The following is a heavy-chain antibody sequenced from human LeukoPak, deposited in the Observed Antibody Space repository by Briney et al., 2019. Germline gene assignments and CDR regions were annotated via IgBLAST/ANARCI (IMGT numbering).Heavy chain of an antibody. J-gene: IGHJ5*02. CDR2: INPNSGGT. CDR3: ARDTLPPGVYGDYAVSWFDP. Sequence: GASVKVSCKASGYTFTGYYMHWVRQAPGQGLEWMGWINPNSGGTNYAQKFQGRVTMTRDTSISTACMELSRLGSDDTAVYYCARDTLPPGVYGDYAVSWFDPWGQGTLVTVSS. D-gene: IGHD4-17*01. V-gene: IGHV1-2*02. CDR1: GYTFTGYY.